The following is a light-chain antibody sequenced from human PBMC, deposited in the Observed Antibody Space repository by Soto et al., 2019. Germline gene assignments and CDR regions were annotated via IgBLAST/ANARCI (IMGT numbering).Light chain of an antibody. J-gene: IGKJ5*01. CDR2: GAS. V-gene: IGKV3-15*01. CDR1: ESVRSY. Sequence: EVVMTQSPATLSVSPGERATLSCRASESVRSYLAWYQQKPGQAPRLLIYGASTRATGIPARFSGSGSGTEFPLTISSLQSEDFAIYYCQQYNSWPPITFGQGTRLEIK. CDR3: QQYNSWPPIT.